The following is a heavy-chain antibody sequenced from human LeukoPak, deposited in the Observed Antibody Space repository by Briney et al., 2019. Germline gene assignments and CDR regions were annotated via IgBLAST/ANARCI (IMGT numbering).Heavy chain of an antibody. CDR3: AKDVALDYGDYVDY. CDR2: INSDGSST. J-gene: IGHJ4*02. V-gene: IGHV3-74*01. D-gene: IGHD4-17*01. Sequence: GGSLRPSCAASGFTVSSNYMSWVRQAPGKGLVWVSRINSDGSSTSYADSVKDRFTISRDNAKNTLYLQMNSLRAEDTAVYYCAKDVALDYGDYVDYWGQGTLVTVSS. CDR1: GFTVSSNY.